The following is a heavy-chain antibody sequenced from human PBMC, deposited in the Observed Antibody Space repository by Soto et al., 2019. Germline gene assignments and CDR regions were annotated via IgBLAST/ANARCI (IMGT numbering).Heavy chain of an antibody. CDR3: ARYYLDRSGDSNWFNP. CDR2: IHYSGRT. D-gene: IGHD3-22*01. J-gene: IGHJ5*02. Sequence: SETVSLNCAVSGGLITSGAYYWTWILPHPGKGLEWIAYIHYSGRTYYNPSLKSRVTISVETSNNQFSLKLSYVTAADTAGYYCARYYLDRSGDSNWFNPW. CDR1: GGLITSGAYY. V-gene: IGHV4-31*11.